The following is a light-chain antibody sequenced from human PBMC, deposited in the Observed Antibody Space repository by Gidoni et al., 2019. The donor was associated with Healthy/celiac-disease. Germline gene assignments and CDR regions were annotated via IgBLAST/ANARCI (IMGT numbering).Light chain of an antibody. CDR2: DVS. CDR1: SSDVGGYNY. V-gene: IGLV2-14*03. CDR3: SSYTSSSTLRV. J-gene: IGLJ2*01. Sequence: QSALTQPVPVSGSLGQSITISCTGTSSDVGGYNYVSWYQQHPAKAPKPMIYDVSNRPSGVSNRFSGSESGNTASLTISGLQAEDEADYYCSSYTSSSTLRVFGGWTKLPVL.